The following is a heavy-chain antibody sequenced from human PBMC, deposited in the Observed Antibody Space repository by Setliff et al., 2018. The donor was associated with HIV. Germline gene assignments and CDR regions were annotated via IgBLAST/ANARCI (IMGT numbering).Heavy chain of an antibody. CDR1: GFTFSSYW. Sequence: PGGSLRLSCAASGFTFSSYWMHWVRQAPGEGLLWVARLNPEANYIHYADSVKGRFTISRDNDKNSLYLQMDSLRAEDTAVYYCARDGGMGVYHMDVWGKGTTVTVSS. CDR2: LNPEANYI. CDR3: ARDGGMGVYHMDV. V-gene: IGHV3-74*01. D-gene: IGHD2-8*02. J-gene: IGHJ6*03.